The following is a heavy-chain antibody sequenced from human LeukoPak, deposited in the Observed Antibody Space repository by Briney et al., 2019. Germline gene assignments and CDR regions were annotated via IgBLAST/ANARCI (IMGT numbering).Heavy chain of an antibody. CDR2: ISFSGDVT. D-gene: IGHD5-12*01. J-gene: IGHJ4*02. CDR3: AREGLDSGYDFDY. Sequence: PGGSLRLSCSASGVTLGTHAMSWVRQAPGKGLEWVSAISFSGDVTFYADSVKGRFTISRDNSKNTLFLRMNSLRAEDTAVYYCAREGLDSGYDFDYWGQGTLVTVSS. CDR1: GVTLGTHA. V-gene: IGHV3-23*01.